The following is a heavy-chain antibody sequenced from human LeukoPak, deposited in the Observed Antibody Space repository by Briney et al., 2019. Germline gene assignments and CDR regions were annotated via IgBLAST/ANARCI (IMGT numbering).Heavy chain of an antibody. J-gene: IGHJ4*02. D-gene: IGHD6-13*01. Sequence: PGGSLRFSCAASGFTFSSYEMNWVRQAPGKGLEWVSYISSSGSTIYYADSVKGRFTISRDNAKNTLYLQMNSLRAEDTAVYYCARYSSTWLPFDYWGQGTLVTVSS. CDR3: ARYSSTWLPFDY. CDR2: ISSSGSTI. CDR1: GFTFSSYE. V-gene: IGHV3-48*03.